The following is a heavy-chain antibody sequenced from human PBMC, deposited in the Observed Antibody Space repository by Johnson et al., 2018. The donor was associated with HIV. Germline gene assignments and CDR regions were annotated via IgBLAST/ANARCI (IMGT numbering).Heavy chain of an antibody. D-gene: IGHD1-26*01. V-gene: IGHV3-33*01. CDR2: IWYDGSNN. Sequence: QVQLVESGGGVVQPGRSLRLSCAASGFIFSSYGMHWVRQAPGKGLEWVAVIWYDGSNNYYADSVKGRLTISIDHAENTLYLQMNSLRAEDTAVYFCTRGPLTVGATIDALDIWGHGTMVTVSS. CDR1: GFIFSSYG. CDR3: TRGPLTVGATIDALDI. J-gene: IGHJ3*02.